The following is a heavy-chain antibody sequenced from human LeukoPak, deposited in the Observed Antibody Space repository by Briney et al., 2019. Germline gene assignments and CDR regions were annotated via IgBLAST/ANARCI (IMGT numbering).Heavy chain of an antibody. CDR2: ISGSGGST. J-gene: IGHJ6*02. D-gene: IGHD3-9*01. V-gene: IGHV3-23*01. Sequence: GGSLRLSCAASGFTFCSYAMSWVRQAPGKGLEWVSAISGSGGSTFYADSVKGRFTISRDNSKNTLYLQMNSLRAEDTAVYYCAKDQPLRYFDWLSSDYYYYYGMDVWGQGTTVTVSS. CDR3: AKDQPLRYFDWLSSDYYYYYGMDV. CDR1: GFTFCSYA.